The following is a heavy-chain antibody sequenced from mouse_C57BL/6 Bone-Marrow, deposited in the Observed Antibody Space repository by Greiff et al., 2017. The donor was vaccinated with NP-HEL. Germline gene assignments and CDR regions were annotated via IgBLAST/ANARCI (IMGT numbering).Heavy chain of an antibody. CDR3: AREGAITPRYFDV. V-gene: IGHV1-19*01. CDR1: GYTFTDYY. Sequence: EVQLQQSGPVLVKPGASVKMSCKASGYTFTDYYMNWVKQSHGKSLEWIGFINPYNGGTSYNQKFKGKATLTVDKSSSTAYMELNSLTSEDSAVYYCAREGAITPRYFDVWGTGTTVTVSS. CDR2: INPYNGGT. J-gene: IGHJ1*03. D-gene: IGHD6-1*01.